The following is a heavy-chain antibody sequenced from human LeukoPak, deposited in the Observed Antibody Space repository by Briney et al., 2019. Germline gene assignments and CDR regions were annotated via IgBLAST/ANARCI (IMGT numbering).Heavy chain of an antibody. CDR3: ARGVGAGYWYFDL. J-gene: IGHJ2*01. V-gene: IGHV1-18*01. Sequence: ASVKVSCKASDYTFTNYGLSWVRQAPGQGLEWMGWINTYNGNTNYTQNLQGRVTMTTGTSTSTAYMELSSLRSDDTAVYYCARGVGAGYWYFDLWGRGTLVIVSS. CDR2: INTYNGNT. D-gene: IGHD1-26*01. CDR1: DYTFTNYG.